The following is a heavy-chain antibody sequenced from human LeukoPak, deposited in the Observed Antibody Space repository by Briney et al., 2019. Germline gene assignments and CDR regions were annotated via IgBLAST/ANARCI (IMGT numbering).Heavy chain of an antibody. CDR1: GFTFSSYG. CDR3: AKDGRYYGSGSYFDY. J-gene: IGHJ4*02. Sequence: GGSLRLSCAASGFTFSSYGMHWVRQAPGKGLEWAAVISYDGSNKYYADSVKGRFTISRDNSKNTLYLQMNSLRAEDTAVYYCAKDGRYYGSGSYFDYWGQGTLVTVSS. V-gene: IGHV3-30*18. D-gene: IGHD3-10*01. CDR2: ISYDGSNK.